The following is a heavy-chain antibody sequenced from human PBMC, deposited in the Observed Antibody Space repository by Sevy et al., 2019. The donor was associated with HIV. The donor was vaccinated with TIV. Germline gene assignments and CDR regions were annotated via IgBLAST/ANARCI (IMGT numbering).Heavy chain of an antibody. CDR1: GYSISSGYY. CDR2: IYHSGST. V-gene: IGHV4-38-2*02. Sequence: SETVSLTCTVSGYSISSGYYWGWIRQPPGKGLEWIGSIYHSGSTYYNPSLKSRVTISVDTSKNQFSLKLSSVTAADTAVYYCARDSEDIVATITHNWFDPWGQGTLVTVS. J-gene: IGHJ5*02. D-gene: IGHD5-12*01. CDR3: ARDSEDIVATITHNWFDP.